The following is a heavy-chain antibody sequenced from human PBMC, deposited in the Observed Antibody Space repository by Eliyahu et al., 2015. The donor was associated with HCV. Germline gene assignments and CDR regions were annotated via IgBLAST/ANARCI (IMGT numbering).Heavy chain of an antibody. CDR2: INPNSGGT. V-gene: IGHV1-2*02. Sequence: QVQLVQSGAEVKKPGASVKVSCKASGYTFTGYYMHWVRQAPGQGLEWMGWINPNSGGTNYAQKFQGRVTMTRDTSISTAYMELSRLRSDDTAVYYCASGLGSSWYTYYYGMDVWGQGTTVTVSS. D-gene: IGHD6-13*01. J-gene: IGHJ6*02. CDR3: ASGLGSSWYTYYYGMDV. CDR1: GYTFTGYY.